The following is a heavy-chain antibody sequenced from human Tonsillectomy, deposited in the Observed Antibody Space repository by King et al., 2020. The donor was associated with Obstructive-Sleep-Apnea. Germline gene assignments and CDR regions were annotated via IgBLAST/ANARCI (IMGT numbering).Heavy chain of an antibody. CDR2: CYYSGST. D-gene: IGHD3-10*01. J-gene: IGHJ6*02. CDR1: GGSISSSLYY. Sequence: MQLQESGPGLVKPSETLSLTCTVSGGSISSSLYYWGWIRQPPGKGLEWIGSCYYSGSTYYNPSLKSRVTISVETSKNQFSLKLSSVTAADTAVYYCATTTLHYYGSGTYGMDVWGQGTTVTVSS. CDR3: ATTTLHYYGSGTYGMDV. V-gene: IGHV4-39*07.